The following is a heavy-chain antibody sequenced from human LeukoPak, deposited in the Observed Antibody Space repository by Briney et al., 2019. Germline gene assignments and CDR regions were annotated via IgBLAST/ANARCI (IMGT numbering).Heavy chain of an antibody. CDR2: IYSADNT. J-gene: IGHJ4*02. Sequence: PGGSLRLSCAASGFTVSSSYMSRVRQAPGKGLEWVSLIYSADNTHYADSVKGRFSISRDNSKNTLYLQMNSLRAEDTAVYCCARDTLGAYDSNGYYHGYWGQGTLVTVSS. CDR3: ARDTLGAYDSNGYYHGY. CDR1: GFTVSSSY. D-gene: IGHD3-22*01. V-gene: IGHV3-53*01.